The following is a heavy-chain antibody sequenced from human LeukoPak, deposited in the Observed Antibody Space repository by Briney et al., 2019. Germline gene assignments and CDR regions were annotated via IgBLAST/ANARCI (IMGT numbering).Heavy chain of an antibody. CDR2: IYWDDDT. CDR3: ARECRYDSRGYYADY. CDR1: GFSLSRRKMG. Sequence: SGPTLVNPTQTLTLTWTFSGFSLSRRKMGVGCIRQPPGKALEWLAFIYWDDDTHHSTSLKSRLTITKDTSKNQVVLTMTNVDPVDTGTYYCARECRYDSRGYYADYWGQGILVSVSS. V-gene: IGHV2-5*02. D-gene: IGHD3-22*01. J-gene: IGHJ4*02.